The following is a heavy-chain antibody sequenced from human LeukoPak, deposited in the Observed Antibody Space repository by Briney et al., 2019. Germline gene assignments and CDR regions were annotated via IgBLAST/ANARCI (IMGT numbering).Heavy chain of an antibody. CDR3: ARGQLYCSSTSCNYYGMDV. CDR1: GFTFSSYW. V-gene: IGHV3-74*01. D-gene: IGHD2-2*01. Sequence: GGPLRLSCAASGFTFSSYWMHWVRQAPGKGLVWVSRINSDGSSTSYADSVKGRFTISRDNAKNTLYLQMNSLRAEDTAVYYCARGQLYCSSTSCNYYGMDVWGQGTTVTVSS. CDR2: INSDGSST. J-gene: IGHJ6*02.